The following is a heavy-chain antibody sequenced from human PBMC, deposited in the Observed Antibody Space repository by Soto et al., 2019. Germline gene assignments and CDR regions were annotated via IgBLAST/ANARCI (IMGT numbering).Heavy chain of an antibody. CDR1: GFTFSSYA. Sequence: EVQLLESGGGLVQPGGSLRLSCAASGFTFSSYAMSWVRQAPGKGLEWVSAISGSGGSTYYADSVKGRFTISRDNSKNTLYLQMNSLRAEDTAVYYCATSFRPRDYLPGDYWGQGTLVTVSS. D-gene: IGHD4-17*01. CDR3: ATSFRPRDYLPGDY. V-gene: IGHV3-23*01. CDR2: ISGSGGST. J-gene: IGHJ4*02.